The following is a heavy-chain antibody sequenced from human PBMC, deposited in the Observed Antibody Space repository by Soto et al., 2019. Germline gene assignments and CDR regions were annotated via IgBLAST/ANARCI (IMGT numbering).Heavy chain of an antibody. CDR3: ARDGQWLPRDGLRSSYYFDY. V-gene: IGHV3-33*01. CDR1: GFNFSSYV. CDR2: IWYDGGNK. D-gene: IGHD6-19*01. J-gene: IGHJ4*02. Sequence: QVQLVESGGGVVQPGRSLRLSCAASGFNFSSYVVHWVRQAPGKGLEWVAAIWYDGGNKYYADSVKGRFTISRDNSKNTLYLQMNSLRAEDTAVYYCARDGQWLPRDGLRSSYYFDYWGQGTLVTVSS.